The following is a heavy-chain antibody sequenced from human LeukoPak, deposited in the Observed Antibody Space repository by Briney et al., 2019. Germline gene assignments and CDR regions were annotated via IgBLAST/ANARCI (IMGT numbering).Heavy chain of an antibody. Sequence: PSETLSLTCTVSGGSISYYYWSWIRQPAGKGLEWIGRIYTSGSTNYNPSLKSRITMSVDTSKNQFSLKLSSVTAADTAVYYRARGDRATAMAVRYYFDYWGQGTPVTVSS. J-gene: IGHJ4*02. V-gene: IGHV4-4*07. D-gene: IGHD5-18*01. CDR3: ARGDRATAMAVRYYFDY. CDR2: IYTSGST. CDR1: GGSISYYY.